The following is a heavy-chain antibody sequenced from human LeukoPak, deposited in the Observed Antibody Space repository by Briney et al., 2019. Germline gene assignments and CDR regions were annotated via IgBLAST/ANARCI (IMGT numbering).Heavy chain of an antibody. CDR1: GFTFSSYW. D-gene: IGHD5-18*01. J-gene: IGHJ4*02. Sequence: GGSLRLSCAASGFTFSSYWMSWVRQAPGKGLEWVANIKQDGSEKYYVDSVKGRFTISTDNAKNSLYLQMNSLRAEDTAVYYCVRDISPLASGIRLYWGQGTLVTVSS. CDR3: VRDISPLASGIRLY. V-gene: IGHV3-7*03. CDR2: IKQDGSEK.